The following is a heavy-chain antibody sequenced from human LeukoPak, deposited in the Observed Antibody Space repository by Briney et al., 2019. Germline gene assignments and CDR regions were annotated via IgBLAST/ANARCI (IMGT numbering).Heavy chain of an antibody. Sequence: ASVKVSCKASGYTFTSYGISWVRQAPGQGLEWMGWMNPNSGNTGYAQKFQGRVTMTRNTSISTAYMELNSLRAEDTAVYYCARGAGYNYPYYFDYWGQGTLVTVSS. J-gene: IGHJ4*02. D-gene: IGHD5-24*01. CDR1: GYTFTSYG. CDR3: ARGAGYNYPYYFDY. CDR2: MNPNSGNT. V-gene: IGHV1-8*02.